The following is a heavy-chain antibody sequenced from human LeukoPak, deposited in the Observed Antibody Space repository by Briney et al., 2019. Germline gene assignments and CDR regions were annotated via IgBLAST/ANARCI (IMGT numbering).Heavy chain of an antibody. V-gene: IGHV1-69*02. CDR1: GGTFSSYT. CDR3: AGRAVVWDIAMVFDY. D-gene: IGHD5-18*01. CDR2: IIPILGIE. J-gene: IGHJ4*02. Sequence: SVTVSCTASGGTFSSYTISWVRQAPGQGLEWMGRIIPILGIENYAHKFKGRVTITAEKSTSTAYMELSSLRSEDTAVYYCAGRAVVWDIAMVFDYWGQGTLVTRSS.